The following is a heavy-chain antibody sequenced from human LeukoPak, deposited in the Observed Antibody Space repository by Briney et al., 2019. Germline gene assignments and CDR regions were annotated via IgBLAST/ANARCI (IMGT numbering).Heavy chain of an antibody. V-gene: IGHV1-8*01. CDR3: ARGRGRWLQLNY. CDR2: MNPNSGNT. D-gene: IGHD5-24*01. Sequence: EASVKVSCKASGYTFTGYDINWVRQATGQGLEWMGWMNPNSGNTGYAQKFQGRVTMTRNTSISTAYMELSSLRSEDTAVYYCARGRGRWLQLNYWGQGTLVTVSS. CDR1: GYTFTGYD. J-gene: IGHJ4*02.